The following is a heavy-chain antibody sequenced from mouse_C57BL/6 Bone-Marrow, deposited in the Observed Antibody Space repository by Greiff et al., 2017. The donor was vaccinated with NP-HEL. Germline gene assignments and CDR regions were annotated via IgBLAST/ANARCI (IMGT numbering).Heavy chain of an antibody. CDR3: AREGSIYYYGSSPFAY. J-gene: IGHJ3*01. Sequence: VQLQQSGTELVKPGASVKLSCKASGYTFTSYWMHWVKQRPGQGLECIGNINPSNGGTNYNEKFKSKATLTVDKSSSTAYMQLSSLTSEDSAVYYCAREGSIYYYGSSPFAYWGQGTLVTVSA. V-gene: IGHV1-53*01. D-gene: IGHD1-1*01. CDR1: GYTFTSYW. CDR2: INPSNGGT.